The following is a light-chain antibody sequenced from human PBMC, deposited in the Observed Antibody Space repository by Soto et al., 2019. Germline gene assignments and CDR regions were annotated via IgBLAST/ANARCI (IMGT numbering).Light chain of an antibody. J-gene: IGKJ1*01. V-gene: IGKV2-28*01. Sequence: DIVMTQSPLSLPVTPGEPASISCRSSQSLLHSNGYNYLDWYLQKPGQSPQVLIYLGSYRASGVPDRFSGSGSGTDFTLKISRVEAEDVGVYYCMQALQTRTFGQGTKVDIK. CDR3: MQALQTRT. CDR1: QSLLHSNGYNY. CDR2: LGS.